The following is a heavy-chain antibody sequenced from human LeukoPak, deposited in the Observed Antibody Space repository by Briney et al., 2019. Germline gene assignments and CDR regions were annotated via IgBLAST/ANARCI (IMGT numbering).Heavy chain of an antibody. Sequence: SETLSLTCTVSGGSISSYYWSWIRQPPGKGLGWIGYIYTSGSTNYNPSLKSRVTISVDTSKNQFSLKLSSVTAADTAVYYCARHYRGAARPFFDYWGQGTLVTVSS. CDR3: ARHYRGAARPFFDY. J-gene: IGHJ4*02. V-gene: IGHV4-4*09. D-gene: IGHD6-6*01. CDR1: GGSISSYY. CDR2: IYTSGST.